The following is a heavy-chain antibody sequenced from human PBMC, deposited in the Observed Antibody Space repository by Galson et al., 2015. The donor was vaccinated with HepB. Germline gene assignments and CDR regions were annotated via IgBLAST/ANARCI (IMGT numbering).Heavy chain of an antibody. CDR3: ARDGTTVTTVDNWFDP. CDR1: GFTFSSYG. D-gene: IGHD4-17*01. V-gene: IGHV3-33*01. CDR2: IWYDRSNK. Sequence: SLRLSCAASGFTFSSYGMHWVRQAPGKGLEWVAVIWYDRSNKYYADSVKGRFTISRDNSKNTLYLQMNSLRAEDTAVYYCARDGTTVTTVDNWFDPWGQGTLVTVSS. J-gene: IGHJ5*02.